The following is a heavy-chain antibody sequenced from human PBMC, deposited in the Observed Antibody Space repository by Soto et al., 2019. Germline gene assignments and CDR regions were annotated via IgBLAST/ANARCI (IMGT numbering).Heavy chain of an antibody. Sequence: GGSLRLSCVASGFRFSYYAMTWVRQPTGKGLEWVSSVRGSGYRTDYADSVKGRFTISRDKSKDTLYLKMTSLRADDTATYYCAKAQPSTTMQSFRRAHHYVVDVWGQGTAVTVSS. CDR1: GFRFSYYA. CDR3: AKAQPSTTMQSFRRAHHYVVDV. J-gene: IGHJ6*02. CDR2: VRGSGYRT. D-gene: IGHD5-18*01. V-gene: IGHV3-23*01.